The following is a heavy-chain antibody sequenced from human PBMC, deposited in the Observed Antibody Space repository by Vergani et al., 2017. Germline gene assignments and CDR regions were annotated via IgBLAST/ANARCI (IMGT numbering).Heavy chain of an antibody. CDR2: IIPIFGTA. D-gene: IGHD3-10*01. V-gene: IGHV1-69*06. J-gene: IGHJ4*02. CDR1: GGTFSSYA. Sequence: QVQLVQSGAEVKKPGSSVKVSCKASGGTFSSYAISWVRQAPGQGLEWMGGIIPIFGTANYAQKFQGRVTITADKSKSTAYMELSSLRSEDTAVYYCARDGYYYGSGSTTFDYWGQGTLVTVSS. CDR3: ARDGYYYGSGSTTFDY.